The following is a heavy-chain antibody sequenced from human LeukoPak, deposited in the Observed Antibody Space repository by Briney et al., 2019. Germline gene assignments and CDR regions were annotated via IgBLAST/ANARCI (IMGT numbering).Heavy chain of an antibody. CDR3: VVITQA. J-gene: IGHJ5*02. V-gene: IGHV3-30*02. CDR1: GFTFSSFG. Sequence: GGSLRLSCAASGFTFSSFGMHWVRQAPGKGLEWVAFIRYDGSNKYYADSVKGRFTISRGNSKNTLYLQMNSLRAEDTAVYYCVVITQAWGQGTLVTVSS. D-gene: IGHD2/OR15-2a*01. CDR2: IRYDGSNK.